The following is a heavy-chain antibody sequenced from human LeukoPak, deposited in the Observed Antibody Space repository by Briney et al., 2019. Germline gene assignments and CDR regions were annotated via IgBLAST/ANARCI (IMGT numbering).Heavy chain of an antibody. D-gene: IGHD2-15*01. CDR1: GFTFSDYY. Sequence: GGSLRLSCAASGFTFSDYYMSWVRQAPGKGLEWVSYISSSSSYTNYADSVKGRFTISRDNTKDSLYLQMNSLRAEDTAVYYCARGYCSGGSCYGYWGQGTLVTVSS. CDR2: ISSSSSYT. V-gene: IGHV3-11*06. J-gene: IGHJ4*02. CDR3: ARGYCSGGSCYGY.